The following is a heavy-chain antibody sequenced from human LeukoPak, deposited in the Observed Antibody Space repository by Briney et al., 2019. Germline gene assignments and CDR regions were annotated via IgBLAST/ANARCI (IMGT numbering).Heavy chain of an antibody. J-gene: IGHJ4*02. V-gene: IGHV4-61*02. D-gene: IGHD6-13*01. CDR3: ASRTIAAAGLDY. Sequence: SQTLSLTCTVSGGSISSGSYYWSWIRQPAGKGLECIGRIYTSGSTNYNPSLKSRVTISVDTSKNQFSLKLSSVTAADTAVYYCASRTIAAAGLDYWGQGTLVTVSS. CDR2: IYTSGST. CDR1: GGSISSGSYY.